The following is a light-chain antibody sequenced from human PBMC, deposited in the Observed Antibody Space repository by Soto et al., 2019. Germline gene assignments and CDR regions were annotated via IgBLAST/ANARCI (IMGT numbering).Light chain of an antibody. V-gene: IGLV2-23*02. CDR1: SSDVGSYNL. J-gene: IGLJ1*01. Sequence: QSALTQPASVSGSPGKSITISCTGTSSDVGSYNLVSWYQQHPDKAPKLIIYEVTKRPSGVSNRFSGSKSGNTASLTISGLQAEDEADYYCCSYAGGSCNYVFGSGTKLTVL. CDR2: EVT. CDR3: CSYAGGSCNYV.